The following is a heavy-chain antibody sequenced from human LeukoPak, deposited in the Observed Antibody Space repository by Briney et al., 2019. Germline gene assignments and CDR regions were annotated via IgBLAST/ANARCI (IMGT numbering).Heavy chain of an antibody. CDR1: AFSFSSFA. CDR2: IHGGGVTT. V-gene: IGHV3-23*01. Sequence: GGSLRLSCAASAFSFSSFAMTWVRQAPGKGLEWVSGIHGGGVTTYYADSVKGRFTISRDNSRKMLYLQMNSLRVEDTAVYYCAKDPNGDYVGAFDSWGQGTMVTVSS. D-gene: IGHD4-17*01. CDR3: AKDPNGDYVGAFDS. J-gene: IGHJ3*02.